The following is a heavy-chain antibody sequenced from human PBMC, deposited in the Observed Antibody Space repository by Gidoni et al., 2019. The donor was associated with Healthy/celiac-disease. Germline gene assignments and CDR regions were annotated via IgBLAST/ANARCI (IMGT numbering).Heavy chain of an antibody. D-gene: IGHD3-3*01. CDR3: ARDRTIFGVVTPSDAFDI. J-gene: IGHJ3*02. Sequence: EVQLVESGGGLVQPGGSLRLSCAASGFTVRSNYMSWVRQAPGKGLEWVSVIYSGGSTYYADSVKGRFTISRDNSKNTLYLQMNSLRAEDTAVYYCARDRTIFGVVTPSDAFDIWGQGTMVTVSS. CDR2: IYSGGST. V-gene: IGHV3-66*02. CDR1: GFTVRSNY.